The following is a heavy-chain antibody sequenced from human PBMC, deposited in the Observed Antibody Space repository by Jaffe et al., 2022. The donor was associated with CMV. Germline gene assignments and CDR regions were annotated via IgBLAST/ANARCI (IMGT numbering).Heavy chain of an antibody. CDR2: IRSKAYGGTT. CDR3: TRFEYSSSLFDY. D-gene: IGHD6-6*01. Sequence: EVQLVESGGGLVKPGRSLRLSCTASGFTFGDYAMSWFRQAPGKGLEWVGFIRSKAYGGTTEYAASVKGRFTISRDDSKSIAYLQMNSLKTEDTAVYYCTRFEYSSSLFDYWGQGTLVTVSS. CDR1: GFTFGDYA. V-gene: IGHV3-49*05. J-gene: IGHJ4*02.